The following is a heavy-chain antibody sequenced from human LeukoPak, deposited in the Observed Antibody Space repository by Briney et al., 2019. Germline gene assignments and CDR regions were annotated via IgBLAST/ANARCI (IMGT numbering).Heavy chain of an antibody. CDR1: GFTFSDYW. CDR3: ARNMVAGYFYYYGLDV. V-gene: IGHV3-7*04. Sequence: PGGSLTLSCAASGFTFSDYWMTWVRQAPGKGLEWVANIKKDGTEKYYVDSVRGRFTISRDNAKKSLYVQMNSLRAEDTAVYYCARNMVAGYFYYYGLDVWGQGTTVTVSS. J-gene: IGHJ6*02. CDR2: IKKDGTEK. D-gene: IGHD5-12*01.